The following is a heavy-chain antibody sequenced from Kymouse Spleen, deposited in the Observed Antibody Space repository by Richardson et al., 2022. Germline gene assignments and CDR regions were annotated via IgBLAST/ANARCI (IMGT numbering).Heavy chain of an antibody. J-gene: IGHJ6*02. V-gene: IGHV3-33*01. CDR3: ARDSDILTGYYNDYYYYGMDV. CDR2: IWYDGSNK. CDR1: GFTFSSYG. Sequence: QVQLVESGGGVVQPGRSLRLSCAASGFTFSSYGMHWVRQAPGKGLEWVAVIWYDGSNKYYADSVKGRFTISRDNSKNTLYLQMNSLRAEDTAVYYCARDSDILTGYYNDYYYYGMDVWGQGTTVTVSS. D-gene: IGHD3-9*01.